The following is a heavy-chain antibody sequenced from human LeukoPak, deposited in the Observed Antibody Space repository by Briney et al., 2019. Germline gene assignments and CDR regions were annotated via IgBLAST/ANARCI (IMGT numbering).Heavy chain of an antibody. Sequence: GGSLRLSCAASGFTFSSYAMTWVRQAPRKGLEWVSTFSYIGGTTYYADSVKGRFTISRDNSKNTLYLQMNSLRAEDMALYYCAKDAGTTQYYVDYWGQGTLVTVSS. V-gene: IGHV3-23*01. D-gene: IGHD6-13*01. CDR2: FSYIGGTT. J-gene: IGHJ4*02. CDR1: GFTFSSYA. CDR3: AKDAGTTQYYVDY.